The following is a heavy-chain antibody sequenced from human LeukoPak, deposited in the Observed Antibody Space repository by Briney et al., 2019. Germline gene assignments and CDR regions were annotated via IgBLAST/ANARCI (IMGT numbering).Heavy chain of an antibody. CDR2: IDPSDSYT. CDR1: GFSFTGYW. J-gene: IGHJ4*02. Sequence: GESLKISCKGSGFSFTGYWISWVRQMPGKGLEWMGRIDPSDSYTNYSPSFQGHVTISADKSISTAYLQWSSLKASDTAMYYCARGALTISSTLYYFDYWGQGTLVTVSS. CDR3: ARGALTISSTLYYFDY. D-gene: IGHD3-9*01. V-gene: IGHV5-10-1*01.